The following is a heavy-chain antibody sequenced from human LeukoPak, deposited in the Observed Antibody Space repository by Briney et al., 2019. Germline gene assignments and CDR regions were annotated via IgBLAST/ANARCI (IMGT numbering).Heavy chain of an antibody. Sequence: ASVKVSCKASGYVFTSYSIHWVRQAPGQGLEWMGIINPSGGSSSYAQKLQGRVTMTRVTSTSTVYIELNSLRSEDTAVYYCARGYSYGTVNYWGQGTLVTVSS. CDR2: INPSGGSS. CDR1: GYVFTSYS. D-gene: IGHD5-18*01. CDR3: ARGYSYGTVNY. J-gene: IGHJ4*02. V-gene: IGHV1-46*01.